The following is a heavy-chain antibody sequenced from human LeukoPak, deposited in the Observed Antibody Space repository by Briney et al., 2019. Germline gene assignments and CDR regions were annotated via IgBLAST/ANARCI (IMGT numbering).Heavy chain of an antibody. CDR3: ARDLGYIVATMCFDY. CDR1: GFTFSDYY. Sequence: PGGSLRLSCAASGFTFSDYYMSWIRQAPGKGLEWVSYISSSSSYTNYADSVKGRFTTSRDNAKNSLYLQMNSLRAEDTAVYYCARDLGYIVATMCFDYWGQGTLVTVSS. D-gene: IGHD5-12*01. CDR2: ISSSSSYT. V-gene: IGHV3-11*06. J-gene: IGHJ4*02.